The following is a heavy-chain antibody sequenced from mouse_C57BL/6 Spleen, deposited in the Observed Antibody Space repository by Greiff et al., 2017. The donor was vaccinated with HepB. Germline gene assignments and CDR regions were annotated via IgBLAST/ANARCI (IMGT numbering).Heavy chain of an antibody. CDR3: ARLYDYDVYYYAMDY. CDR2: IHPNSGST. Sequence: QVQLQQPGAELVKPGASVKLSCKASGYTFTSYWMHWVKQRPGQGLEWIGMIHPNSGSTNYNEKFKSKATLTVDKSSSTAYMQLSSLTSEDSAVYYCARLYDYDVYYYAMDYWGQGTSVTVSS. CDR1: GYTFTSYW. J-gene: IGHJ4*01. D-gene: IGHD2-4*01. V-gene: IGHV1-64*01.